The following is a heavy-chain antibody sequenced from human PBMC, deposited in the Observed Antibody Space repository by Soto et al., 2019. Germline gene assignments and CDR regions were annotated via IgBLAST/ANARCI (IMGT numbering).Heavy chain of an antibody. CDR3: AKNSGWFDS. V-gene: IGHV3-23*01. Sequence: EVQVLESGGGWVQPGGSLRLSCAASGFTFSSNDMTWVRQAPGKGLEWVSTVDGSGATTYYADFVEGRFTDSRYNSKNSVYVQMNNLRADDTAIYYCAKNSGWFDSWGQGTLVTVSS. CDR2: VDGSGATT. D-gene: IGHD3-10*01. CDR1: GFTFSSND. J-gene: IGHJ5*01.